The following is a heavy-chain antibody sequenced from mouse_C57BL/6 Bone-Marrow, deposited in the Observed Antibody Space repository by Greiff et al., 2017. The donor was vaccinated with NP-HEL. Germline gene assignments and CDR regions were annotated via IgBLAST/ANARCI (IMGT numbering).Heavy chain of an antibody. J-gene: IGHJ2*01. Sequence: QVQLQQSDAELVKPGASVKISCKASGYTFTGYSIHWMKQRPEQGLEWIGYIYPRDGSTKYNEKFKGKATLTADKSSSTAYMQLNSLTSEDSAVXSCANGPYYCGSCYDYWGQGTTLTVSS. CDR3: ANGPYYCGSCYDY. CDR1: GYTFTGYS. CDR2: IYPRDGST. D-gene: IGHD1-1*01. V-gene: IGHV1-78*01.